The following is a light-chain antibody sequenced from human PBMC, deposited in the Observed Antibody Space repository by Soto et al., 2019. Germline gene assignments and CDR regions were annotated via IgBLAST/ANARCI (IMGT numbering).Light chain of an antibody. CDR1: QSVSSNY. V-gene: IGKV3-20*01. CDR2: GTS. J-gene: IGKJ2*03. Sequence: EIGLTQSPGTLSLSPGERVTLSCRASQSVSSNYLAWYQQKPCQAPRLLIYGTSSRATGIPDRFSGSGSGTKFTLTISSLEPEEFAVYYCQQYGNSPRYSFGQGTKMEIK. CDR3: QQYGNSPRYS.